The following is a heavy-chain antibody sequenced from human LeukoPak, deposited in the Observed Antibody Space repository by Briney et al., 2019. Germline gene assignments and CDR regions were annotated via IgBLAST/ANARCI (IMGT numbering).Heavy chain of an antibody. CDR2: ISSSSSYI. Sequence: GGSLRLSCAASGFTFSSYNMNWVRQAPGKGLEWVSSISSSSSYIHYADSVKGRFTISRDNAKNSLYLHMTSLRAEDTAVYYCARDPNGDYIGAFETWGQGTMVTVSS. D-gene: IGHD4-17*01. CDR1: GFTFSSYN. V-gene: IGHV3-21*01. J-gene: IGHJ3*02. CDR3: ARDPNGDYIGAFET.